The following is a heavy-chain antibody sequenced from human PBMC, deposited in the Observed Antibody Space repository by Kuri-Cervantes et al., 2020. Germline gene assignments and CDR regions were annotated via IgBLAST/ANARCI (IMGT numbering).Heavy chain of an antibody. CDR1: GYTFTNYG. V-gene: IGHV1-18*01. CDR3: ARVDYGGNLDY. CDR2: ISGYNGDT. J-gene: IGHJ4*02. Sequence: ASVKVSCKASGYTFTNYGINWARQAPGQGLEWMGWISGYNGDTDYAQKLQGRVTMTRNTSISTAYMELSSLRSEDTAVYYCARVDYGGNLDYWGQGTLVTVSS. D-gene: IGHD4-23*01.